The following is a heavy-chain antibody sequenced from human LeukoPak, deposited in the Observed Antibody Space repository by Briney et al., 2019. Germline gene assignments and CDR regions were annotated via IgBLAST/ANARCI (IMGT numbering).Heavy chain of an antibody. CDR2: ISGSGGIT. CDR3: AREVSEGFDF. CDR1: GFTFSSYA. D-gene: IGHD3-22*01. J-gene: IGHJ4*02. V-gene: IGHV3-23*01. Sequence: GGSLRLSCAASGFTFSSYAMSWVRQAPGKGLEWVSSISGSGGITYYAGSVKGRFAISRDNAKNSLYLQMNSLRAEDTALYYCAREVSEGFDFWGQGTLVTVSS.